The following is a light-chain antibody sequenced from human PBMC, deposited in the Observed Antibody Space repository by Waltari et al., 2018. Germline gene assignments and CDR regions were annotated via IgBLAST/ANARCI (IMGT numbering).Light chain of an antibody. J-gene: IGKJ3*01. V-gene: IGKV2-40*01. CDR1: QSLLDSEDGNTY. CDR2: EVS. Sequence: DIVMTQTPLPLPVTLGEPASIPCRSSQSLLDSEDGNTYLEWYLQKPGQSPQLLFYEVSSLASGVPDRFSGSGSDTDFTLKISRVEAEDVVVYYCMQALEFPFTFGPGTKLDIK. CDR3: MQALEFPFT.